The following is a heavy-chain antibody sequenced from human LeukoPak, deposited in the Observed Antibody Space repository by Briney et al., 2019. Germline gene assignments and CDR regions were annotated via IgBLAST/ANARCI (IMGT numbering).Heavy chain of an antibody. Sequence: GGSLRLSCAASGFTFSDYYMSWIRQAPGKGLEWVANIKQDGSEKYYVDSVKGRFTISRDNAKNSLYLQMNSLRAEDTAVYYCARESDYGDDWGQGTLVTVSS. J-gene: IGHJ4*02. V-gene: IGHV3-7*01. CDR1: GFTFSDYY. CDR2: IKQDGSEK. CDR3: ARESDYGDD.